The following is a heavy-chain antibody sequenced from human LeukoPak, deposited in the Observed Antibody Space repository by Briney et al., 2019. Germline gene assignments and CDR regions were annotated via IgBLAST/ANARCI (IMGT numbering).Heavy chain of an antibody. CDR3: ATGGSMAHEGIHS. CDR1: GITFSTYA. V-gene: IGHV3-23*01. Sequence: PGGSLRLSCVTSGITFSTYAMSWVRQAPGKGLEWVSSISNTGGFTYHADSMKGRFTISRDNPKNTLFLQMKSLRGDDTAVYFCATGGSMAHEGIHSWGQGTLVTVSS. J-gene: IGHJ4*02. CDR2: ISNTGGFT. D-gene: IGHD3-10*01.